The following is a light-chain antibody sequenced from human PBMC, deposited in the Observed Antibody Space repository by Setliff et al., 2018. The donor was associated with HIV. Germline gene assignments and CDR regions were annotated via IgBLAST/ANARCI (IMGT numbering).Light chain of an antibody. CDR2: DVS. CDR3: SSSTTSSTL. CDR1: SSDIGGYNS. V-gene: IGLV2-14*03. Sequence: QSVLAQPASVSGSPGQSITISCTGTSSDIGGYNSVSWYQQHPGKAPKLMIYDVSNRPSGVSNRFSGSKSGNTASLTISGLQAEDEADYYCSSSTTSSTLFGGGTQLTV. J-gene: IGLJ2*01.